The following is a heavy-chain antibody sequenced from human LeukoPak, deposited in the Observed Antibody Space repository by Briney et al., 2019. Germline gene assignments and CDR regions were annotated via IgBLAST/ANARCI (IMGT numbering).Heavy chain of an antibody. V-gene: IGHV4-4*07. CDR1: GGSISSYN. D-gene: IGHD3-22*01. J-gene: IGHJ4*02. CDR2: IYTSGST. Sequence: SETLSLTCTVSGGSISSYNWSWIRQPAGKGLQWIGRIYTSGSTNYNPSLKSRVTMSVETTKNEFSLMLSSVTAADTAVYYCARGPLGNKYYYDSSGYSFDYWGQGTLVTVSS. CDR3: ARGPLGNKYYYDSSGYSFDY.